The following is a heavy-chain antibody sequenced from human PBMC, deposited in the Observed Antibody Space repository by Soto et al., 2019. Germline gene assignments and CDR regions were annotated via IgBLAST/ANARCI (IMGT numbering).Heavy chain of an antibody. Sequence: QVKFVQSGAEVKKPGASVKVSCKTPGYTFTRYNIHWVRQAPGQRLEWMGWINVGNGNTRYSQKFEGRLTLTRDTAGNTAYLELKSRSSADTAVYYCATPQDYDGCLDAWGQGTLDTVTSAYYYGMDVWGQGITVTVSS. V-gene: IGHV1-3*01. D-gene: IGHD3-22*01. J-gene: IGHJ6*02. CDR3: ATPQDYDGCLDAWGQGTLDTVTSAYYYGMDV. CDR1: GYTFTRYN. CDR2: INVGNGNT.